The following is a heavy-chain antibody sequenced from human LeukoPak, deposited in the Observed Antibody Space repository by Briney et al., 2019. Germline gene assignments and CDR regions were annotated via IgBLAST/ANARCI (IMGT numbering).Heavy chain of an antibody. J-gene: IGHJ4*02. D-gene: IGHD5-12*01. CDR1: GGSFSGYY. V-gene: IGHV4-34*01. CDR3: ARVSGISGSDDY. Sequence: SETLSLTCAVYGGSFSGYYWSWIRQPPGKGLEWIGEINHSGSTNYNPSLKSRVTISVDKSKNQFSLKLSSVTAADTAVYYCARVSGISGSDDYWGQGTLVTVSS. CDR2: INHSGST.